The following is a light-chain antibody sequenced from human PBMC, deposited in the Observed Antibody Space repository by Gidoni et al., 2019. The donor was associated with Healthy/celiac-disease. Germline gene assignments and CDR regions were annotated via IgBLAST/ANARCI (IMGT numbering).Light chain of an antibody. CDR2: DAS. V-gene: IGKV3-11*01. CDR1: QSVSSY. Sequence: EIVLTQSPATLSLSPGERATLSCRASQSVSSYLAWYQQKPGQAPSLLLYDASNRATGIPARFSGSGSVTDFTLTISSLEPEDFAVYYCQQRSNWIFTFGPGTKVDIK. J-gene: IGKJ3*01. CDR3: QQRSNWIFT.